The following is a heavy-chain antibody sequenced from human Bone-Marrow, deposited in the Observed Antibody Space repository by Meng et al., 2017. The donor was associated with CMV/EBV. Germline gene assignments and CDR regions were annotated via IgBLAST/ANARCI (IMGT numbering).Heavy chain of an antibody. CDR1: GGSISSSSYY. CDR3: ARYNIVVVPAAIYNCFDP. V-gene: IGHV4-39*01. J-gene: IGHJ5*02. CDR2: IYYSGST. Sequence: SETLSLTCTVSGGSISSSSYYWGWIRQPPGKGLEWIGSIYYSGSTYYNPSLKSRVTISVDTSKNQFSLKLSSVTAADTAVYYCARYNIVVVPAAIYNCFDPWGQGTLVTVSS. D-gene: IGHD2-2*02.